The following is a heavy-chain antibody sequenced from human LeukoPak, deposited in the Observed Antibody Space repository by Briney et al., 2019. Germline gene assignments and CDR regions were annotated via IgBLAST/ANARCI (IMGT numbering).Heavy chain of an antibody. J-gene: IGHJ4*02. D-gene: IGHD3-22*01. V-gene: IGHV3-7*03. Sequence: PGGSLRLSCAASGFTFSSYWMSWVRQAPGKGLEWVANIKQDGSEKYYVDSVKGRFTISRDNAKNSLYLQMNSLRAEDTAVYYCAKGDPQNDSSGYSAGYYFDYWGQGTLVTVSS. CDR2: IKQDGSEK. CDR1: GFTFSSYW. CDR3: AKGDPQNDSSGYSAGYYFDY.